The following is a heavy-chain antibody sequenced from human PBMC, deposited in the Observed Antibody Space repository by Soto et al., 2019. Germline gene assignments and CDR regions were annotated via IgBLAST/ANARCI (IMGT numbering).Heavy chain of an antibody. Sequence: GGSLRLSCAASGFTFSSYGMHWVRQAPGKGLEWVAVISYDGSNKYYADSVKGRFTISRDNSKNTLYLQMNSLRAEDTAVYYCAKGPRGYSSSWPAIRFDPWGQGTLVTVSS. V-gene: IGHV3-30*18. D-gene: IGHD6-13*01. CDR1: GFTFSSYG. CDR2: ISYDGSNK. J-gene: IGHJ5*02. CDR3: AKGPRGYSSSWPAIRFDP.